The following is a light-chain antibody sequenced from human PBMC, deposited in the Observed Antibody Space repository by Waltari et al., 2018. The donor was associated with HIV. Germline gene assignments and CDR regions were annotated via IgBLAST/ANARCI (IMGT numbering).Light chain of an antibody. CDR2: DVS. V-gene: IGLV2-14*01. J-gene: IGLJ3*02. Sequence: QSALTQPASVSGSPGQSITISCTGPSSDVGGYQYVSWYQQHPGKAPKRMIYDVSNRPSGVSNRFSGSKSGNTASLTISGLQAEDEADYYCSSYTSSSTRVFGGGTKLTVL. CDR3: SSYTSSSTRV. CDR1: SSDVGGYQY.